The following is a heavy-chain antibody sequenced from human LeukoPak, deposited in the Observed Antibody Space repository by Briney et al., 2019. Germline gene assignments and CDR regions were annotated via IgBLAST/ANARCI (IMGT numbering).Heavy chain of an antibody. CDR2: IKQDGSEK. V-gene: IGHV3-7*01. CDR3: AKDDTLRFLEWLPDY. J-gene: IGHJ4*02. D-gene: IGHD3-3*01. Sequence: GGSLRLSCAASGFTFSSYWMSWVRQAPGKGLEWVANIKQDGSEKYYVDSVKGRFTISRDNSKNTLYLQMNSLRAEDTAVYYCAKDDTLRFLEWLPDYWGQGTLVTVSS. CDR1: GFTFSSYW.